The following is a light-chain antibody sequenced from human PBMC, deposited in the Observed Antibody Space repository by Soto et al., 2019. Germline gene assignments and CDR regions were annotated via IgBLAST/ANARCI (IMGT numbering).Light chain of an antibody. Sequence: DIQMTQSPSSVSAPVGDRVTITCRASQDISNWLAWYQQKPGKAPKLLIYTASNLQSGVPSRFSGSGSGTDFTLTISSLQPEDFAIYYCQQANNFPYTFGQGTKLEI. J-gene: IGKJ2*01. V-gene: IGKV1-12*01. CDR2: TAS. CDR3: QQANNFPYT. CDR1: QDISNW.